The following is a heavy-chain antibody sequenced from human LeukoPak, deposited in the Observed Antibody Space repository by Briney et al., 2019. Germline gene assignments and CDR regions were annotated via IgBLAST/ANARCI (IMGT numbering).Heavy chain of an antibody. CDR3: ARHGGSWTLDY. D-gene: IGHD6-13*01. J-gene: IGHJ4*02. Sequence: PSETLSLTCTVSGGSISTYYWSWIRQPPGKGLEWIGYIDYSGSPNHNPSFKSRVTISVDTSKNQYSLKLRSVTAADTAVYYCARHGGSWTLDYWGQGTLATVSS. CDR1: GGSISTYY. CDR2: IDYSGSP. V-gene: IGHV4-59*08.